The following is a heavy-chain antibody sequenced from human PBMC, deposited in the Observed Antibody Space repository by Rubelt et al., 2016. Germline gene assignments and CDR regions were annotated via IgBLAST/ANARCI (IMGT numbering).Heavy chain of an antibody. D-gene: IGHD3-10*01. CDR1: GFTFSNYA. V-gene: IGHV3-21*02. J-gene: IGHJ4*02. CDR3: ASGGSFFDH. CDR2: ISSTSSSL. Sequence: EGQLVGSGGGLVQPGGSLRLSCAASGFTFSNYAMSWVRPAPGTGLQWVSSISSTSSSLYYLDSVKGRFTISRDNARNALYLQMNSLRAEDTAVYYCASGGSFFDHWGQGTLVTVSS.